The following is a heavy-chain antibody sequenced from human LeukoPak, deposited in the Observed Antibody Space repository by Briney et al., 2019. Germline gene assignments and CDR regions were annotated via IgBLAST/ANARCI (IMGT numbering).Heavy chain of an antibody. CDR1: GLTFGDYA. CDR3: TRDHYWKYDY. V-gene: IGHV3-49*03. J-gene: IGHJ4*02. D-gene: IGHD1-7*01. Sequence: GGSLRLSCTASGLTFGDYAMSWLRQAPGKGLEWVASIRSNAYGGTAEYAASVKDRFMVSRDDSNNIAYLHMNSLKTEDTAVYYCTRDHYWKYDYWGQGTLVTVSS. CDR2: IRSNAYGGTA.